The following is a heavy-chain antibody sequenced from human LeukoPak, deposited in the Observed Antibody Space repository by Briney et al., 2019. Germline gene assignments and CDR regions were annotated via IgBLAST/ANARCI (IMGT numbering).Heavy chain of an antibody. V-gene: IGHV1-46*01. CDR1: GYTFTSYY. Sequence: ASVKVSCKASGYTFTSYYMHWVRQAPGQGLEWMGIINPSGGSTSYAQKFQGRVTMTRDTSTSTVYMELSSLRSEDTAVYYCARVGLHDFWSGYSFDYWGQGTLVTVSS. D-gene: IGHD3-3*01. CDR2: INPSGGST. CDR3: ARVGLHDFWSGYSFDY. J-gene: IGHJ4*02.